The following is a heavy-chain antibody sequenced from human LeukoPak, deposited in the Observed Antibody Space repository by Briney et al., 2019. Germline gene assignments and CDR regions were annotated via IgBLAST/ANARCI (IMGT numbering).Heavy chain of an antibody. Sequence: GEPLKISCKGSGYSFTSYWISWVRQMPGKGLEWMGRIDPSDSYTNYSPSFQGHVTISADKSISTAYLQWSSLKASDTAVYYCARHSSGFSWIGYWGQGTLVTVSS. D-gene: IGHD6-19*01. CDR3: ARHSSGFSWIGY. CDR1: GYSFTSYW. J-gene: IGHJ4*02. V-gene: IGHV5-10-1*01. CDR2: IDPSDSYT.